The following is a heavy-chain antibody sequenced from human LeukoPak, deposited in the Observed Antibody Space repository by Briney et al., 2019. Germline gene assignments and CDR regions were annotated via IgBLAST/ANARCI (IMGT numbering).Heavy chain of an antibody. CDR1: GFTFSTSA. CDR3: VTSGANA. Sequence: GGSLTLSCSASGFTFSTSAMYWLRQAPGKGLEYVSALNHNGDTAYYTDSVKGRFTISRDSSKNTLYLQMSSLRPEDTAVYYCVTSGANAWGQGILVTVSS. D-gene: IGHD4/OR15-4a*01. J-gene: IGHJ5*02. V-gene: IGHV3-64D*09. CDR2: LNHNGDTA.